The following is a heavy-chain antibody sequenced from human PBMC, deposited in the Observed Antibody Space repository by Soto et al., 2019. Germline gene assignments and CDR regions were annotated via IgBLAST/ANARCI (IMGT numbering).Heavy chain of an antibody. CDR2: VYYRGNA. D-gene: IGHD3-9*01. Sequence: SETLSLTCSVSDDSINSDKYYWGWIRQPPGKGLEWIGSVYYRGNAYYNPSLQTRVTISLDKSKSQFSLKLNSVTAADSAVYFCARLEGLAKISYFFDFWGPGALVTVSS. CDR3: ARLEGLAKISYFFDF. J-gene: IGHJ4*02. V-gene: IGHV4-39*01. CDR1: DDSINSDKYY.